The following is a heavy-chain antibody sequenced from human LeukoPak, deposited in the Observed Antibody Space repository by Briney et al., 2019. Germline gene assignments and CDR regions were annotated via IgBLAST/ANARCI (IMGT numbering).Heavy chain of an antibody. CDR1: GFTFSSYG. CDR2: ISYDGSNK. J-gene: IGHJ4*02. Sequence: GGSLRLSCADSGFTFSSYGMHWVRQAPGKGLEWVAVISYDGSNKYYADSVKGRFTISRDNSKNTLYLQMNSLRAEDTAVYYCAKDQLRSGGAQTHFDYWGQGTLVTVSS. D-gene: IGHD3-10*02. V-gene: IGHV3-30*18. CDR3: AKDQLRSGGAQTHFDY.